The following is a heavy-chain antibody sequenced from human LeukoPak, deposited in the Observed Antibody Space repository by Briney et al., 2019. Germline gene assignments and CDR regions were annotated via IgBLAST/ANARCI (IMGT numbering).Heavy chain of an antibody. V-gene: IGHV4-31*03. CDR3: ARVDDSGIAPPDMGEDHYYGMHV. CDR1: GGSISSGGYY. J-gene: IGHJ6*01. D-gene: IGHD1-26*01. CDR2: IYYSGST. Sequence: SETLSLTCTVSGGSISSGGYYWSWIRQHPGKGLEWIGYIYYSGSTYYNPSLKSRVTISVDTSKNQFSLKLSSVTAADTAVYYCARVDDSGIAPPDMGEDHYYGMHVWGQGITVIVSS.